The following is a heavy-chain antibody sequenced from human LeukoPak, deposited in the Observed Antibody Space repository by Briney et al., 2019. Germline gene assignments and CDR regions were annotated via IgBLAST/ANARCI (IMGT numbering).Heavy chain of an antibody. Sequence: GGPLRLSCAASGFIFSSYGMHWVRQAPGKGLEWVAFIRNDGSNKYYADSVKGRFTISRDNSKNTLYLQMNSLRAEDTAVYYCAKLLSNSGRFLYWGQGTLVTVSS. V-gene: IGHV3-30*02. CDR1: GFIFSSYG. CDR2: IRNDGSNK. J-gene: IGHJ4*02. CDR3: AKLLSNSGRFLY. D-gene: IGHD4-23*01.